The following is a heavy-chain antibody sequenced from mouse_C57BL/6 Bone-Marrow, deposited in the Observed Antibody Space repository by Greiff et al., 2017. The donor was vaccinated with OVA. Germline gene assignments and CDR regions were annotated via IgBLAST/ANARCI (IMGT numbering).Heavy chain of an antibody. V-gene: IGHV1-9*01. CDR3: AKDGPVAY. J-gene: IGHJ3*01. D-gene: IGHD2-3*01. CDR2: ILPGSGST. Sequence: QVQLQQSGAELMKPGASVKLSCKASGYTFTGYWIEWVKQRPGHGLEWIGEILPGSGSTNYNARFKGKATFTADQSSTAAYIQRSSLTTEDSAIYYCAKDGPVAYWGQGTLVTVSA. CDR1: GYTFTGYW.